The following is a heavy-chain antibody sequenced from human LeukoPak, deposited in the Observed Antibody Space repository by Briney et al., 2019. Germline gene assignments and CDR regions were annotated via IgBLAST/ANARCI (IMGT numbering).Heavy chain of an antibody. J-gene: IGHJ6*03. CDR1: GYSISSGYY. V-gene: IGHV4-38-2*02. Sequence: SDTLSLTCTVSGYSISSGYYWGWIRQPPGKGLEWIGTIFHSGSTYSNPSLKSRVTISVDTSKNQFSLNLSSVTAADTAVYYCARVGYYPDYYMDVWGKGTTVTVSS. CDR3: ARVGYYPDYYMDV. CDR2: IFHSGST. D-gene: IGHD2-21*01.